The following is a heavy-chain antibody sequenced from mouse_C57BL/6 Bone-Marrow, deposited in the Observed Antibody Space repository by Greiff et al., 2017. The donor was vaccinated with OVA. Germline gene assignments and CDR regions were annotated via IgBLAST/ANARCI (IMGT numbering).Heavy chain of an antibody. CDR2: ISDGGSYT. Sequence: EVKVVESGGGLVKPGGSLKLSCAASGFTFSSYAMSWVRQTPEKRLEWVATISDGGSYTYYPDNVKGRFTISRDNAKNNLYLQMSHLKSEDTAMYYCARDSIPYAMDYWGQGTSVTVSS. V-gene: IGHV5-4*01. CDR3: ARDSIPYAMDY. J-gene: IGHJ4*01. CDR1: GFTFSSYA. D-gene: IGHD2-10*02.